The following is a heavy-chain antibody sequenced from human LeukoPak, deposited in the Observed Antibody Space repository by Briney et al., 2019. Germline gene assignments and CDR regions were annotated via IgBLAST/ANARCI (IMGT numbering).Heavy chain of an antibody. CDR2: IYPDDSDT. Sequence: GASLQISCEGSGSIFTSCWIGWVRPLPGKGLEWMGIIYPDDSDTKYSPSFQGQVTISADKSISTAYLQWRSLQASDTAMYYCARQNSSFGYYYYGMDVWGQGTTVTVSS. J-gene: IGHJ6*02. CDR3: ARQNSSFGYYYYGMDV. D-gene: IGHD6-6*01. V-gene: IGHV5-51*01. CDR1: GSIFTSCW.